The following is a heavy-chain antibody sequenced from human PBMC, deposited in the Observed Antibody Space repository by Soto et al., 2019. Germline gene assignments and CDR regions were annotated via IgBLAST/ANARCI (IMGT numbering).Heavy chain of an antibody. CDR1: GFSLSTGGVG. CDR2: IYWDDDK. J-gene: IGHJ6*02. CDR3: AHSRCRGQCLESDSAHCSYGMDV. D-gene: IGHD2-15*01. V-gene: IGHV2-5*02. Sequence: QITLKESGPSLVKPTQTLTLTCTFSGFSLSTGGVGVGCIRQPPGKALEWLALIYWDDDKRYSPSLRSRLTLSVDSSQSRVVRTMTTRDPVDTAAYDSAHSRCRGQCLESDSAHCSYGMDVWGQGSTVTVSS.